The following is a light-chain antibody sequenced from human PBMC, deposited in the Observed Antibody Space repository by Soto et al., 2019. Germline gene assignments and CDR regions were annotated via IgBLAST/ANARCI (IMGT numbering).Light chain of an antibody. Sequence: EIVMTQSPATLSVSPGERATLSCRASQSVSSYLAWYQQKPGLPPRLLIYDASTRATGIPDRFSGSGSGTDFTLTISSLQSADFSVYYCQQYNNWPSFTFGPGTKVDIK. J-gene: IGKJ3*01. CDR3: QQYNNWPSFT. V-gene: IGKV3-15*01. CDR1: QSVSSY. CDR2: DAS.